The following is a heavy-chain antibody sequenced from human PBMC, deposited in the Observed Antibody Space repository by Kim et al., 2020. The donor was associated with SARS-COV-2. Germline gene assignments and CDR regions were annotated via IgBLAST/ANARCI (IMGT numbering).Heavy chain of an antibody. CDR2: ISGSGGST. CDR1: GFTFSSYA. CDR3: AKALRRVPYYYDSSGYYGFDY. V-gene: IGHV3-23*01. Sequence: GGSLRLSCAASGFTFSSYAMSWVRQAPGKGLEWVSAISGSGGSTYYADSVKGRFTISRDNSKNTLYLQMNSLRAEDTAVYYCAKALRRVPYYYDSSGYYGFDYWGQGTLVTVSS. D-gene: IGHD3-22*01. J-gene: IGHJ4*02.